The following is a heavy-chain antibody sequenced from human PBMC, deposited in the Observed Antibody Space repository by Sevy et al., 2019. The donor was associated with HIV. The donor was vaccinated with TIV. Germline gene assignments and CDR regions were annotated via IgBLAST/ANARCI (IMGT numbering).Heavy chain of an antibody. Sequence: GGSLRLSCAASGFIVTSHYMAWVRQAPGKGLEWVSSIYTGGGTYYADSAKGRFTISRDNSKNTLYLQMNSLSAEDTAFYYCARVPRYDEPYYFDYWGQGALVTVSS. J-gene: IGHJ4*02. CDR1: GFIVTSHY. CDR3: ARVPRYDEPYYFDY. V-gene: IGHV3-53*01. CDR2: IYTGGGT. D-gene: IGHD3-3*01.